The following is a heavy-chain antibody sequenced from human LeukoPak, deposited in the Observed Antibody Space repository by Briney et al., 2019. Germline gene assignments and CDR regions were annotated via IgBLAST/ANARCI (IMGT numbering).Heavy chain of an antibody. CDR2: ISSSSSWI. CDR3: ARGQTLTF. J-gene: IGHJ4*02. CDR1: GFTFSNYD. V-gene: IGHV3-21*01. Sequence: GGSLRLSCAASGFTFSNYDMSWVRQAPGKGLEWVSSISSSSSWIFYADSVKGRFTISRDNAKNSLFLQMNSLRAEDTGVYFCARGQTLTFWGQGTLVTVSS.